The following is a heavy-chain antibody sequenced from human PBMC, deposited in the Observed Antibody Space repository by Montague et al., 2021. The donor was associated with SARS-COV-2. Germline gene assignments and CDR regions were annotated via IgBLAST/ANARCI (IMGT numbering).Heavy chain of an antibody. CDR2: INHSGAA. V-gene: IGHV4-34*01. J-gene: IGHJ4*02. D-gene: IGHD2-2*01. CDR3: AKGYCSSTTCYRSLDY. Sequence: SETLSLTCTVYGGSFSGSFWTWIRQPPGKGLEWIGEINHSGAANYNPSLESRVTISVDTSKNHFSLKLTSVTAADTAIYYCAKGYCSSTTCYRSLDYWGQGTLVTVSS. CDR1: GGSFSGSF.